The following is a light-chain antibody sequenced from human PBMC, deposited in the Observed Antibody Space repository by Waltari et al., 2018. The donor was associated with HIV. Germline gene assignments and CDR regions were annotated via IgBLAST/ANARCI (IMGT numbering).Light chain of an antibody. CDR1: QGIRTD. J-gene: IGKJ1*01. CDR2: DAS. V-gene: IGKV1-17*01. CDR3: LQYNSYPWT. Sequence: DVQVTQSPSSLSASVGDTVTITCRASQGIRTDVGWFQQKPGKAPKRLIYDASNLQTGVPSRFSGSGYGRDFTLTIRSLQPEDFANYYCLQYNSYPWTFGQGTKLEIK.